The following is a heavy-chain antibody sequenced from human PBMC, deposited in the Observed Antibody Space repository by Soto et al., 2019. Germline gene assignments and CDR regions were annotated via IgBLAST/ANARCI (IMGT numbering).Heavy chain of an antibody. V-gene: IGHV1-18*01. Sequence: QVQLVQSGAEVKKPGASLKVSCKAFGYTFNTYGMSWVRQAPGQGLEWMGWINAYNGDTKYAENLQGRVTMTTDRSTRTAYTELRSLRSDDTAVYYCARDLEVITIFGVAKGHGMDVWGQGTTVIVSS. D-gene: IGHD3-3*01. CDR1: GYTFNTYG. CDR3: ARDLEVITIFGVAKGHGMDV. CDR2: INAYNGDT. J-gene: IGHJ6*02.